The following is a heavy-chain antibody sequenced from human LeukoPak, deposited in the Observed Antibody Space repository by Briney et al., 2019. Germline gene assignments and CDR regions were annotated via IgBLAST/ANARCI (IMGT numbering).Heavy chain of an antibody. J-gene: IGHJ4*02. CDR1: GGSFSGYY. CDR3: ARGNLELPPLDY. Sequence: PSETLSLTCAVYGGSFSGYYWSWIRQPPGKGLEWIGEINHSGSTNYNPSLKSRVTISVDTSKNQFSLKLSSVTAADTAVYYCARGNLELPPLDYWGQGTLVTVSS. D-gene: IGHD1-7*01. CDR2: INHSGST. V-gene: IGHV4-34*01.